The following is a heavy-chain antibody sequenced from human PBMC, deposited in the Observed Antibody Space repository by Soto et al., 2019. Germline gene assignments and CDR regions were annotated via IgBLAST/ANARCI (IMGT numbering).Heavy chain of an antibody. J-gene: IGHJ4*02. CDR1: GFTFSSYW. V-gene: IGHV3-74*01. CDR3: VRDLSVTTKFDY. Sequence: EVQLVESGGGLVQPGGSLRLSCAASGFTFSSYWMHWVRQAPGKGLVWVSRINGEGTTTGYADFVKGRFSISRDSAKNTLYLQMNSLRAEDTAVYYCVRDLSVTTKFDYWGQGTLVTVSS. CDR2: INGEGTTT. D-gene: IGHD4-17*01.